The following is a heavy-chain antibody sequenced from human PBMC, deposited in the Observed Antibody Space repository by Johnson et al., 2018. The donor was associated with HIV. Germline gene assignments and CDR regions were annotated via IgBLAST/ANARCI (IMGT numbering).Heavy chain of an antibody. Sequence: QVQLVESGGGVVQPGRSLRLSCAASGFTFNSYGMHWVRLAPGKGLEWVSVIYSGGSTYSADSVRGRFTISRDNSKNTLYLQMNNLRADDTAVYYCARATTYYYDTRQDAFDIWGQGTMVTVSS. CDR3: ARATTYYYDTRQDAFDI. V-gene: IGHV3-NL1*01. J-gene: IGHJ3*02. CDR2: IYSGGST. D-gene: IGHD3-22*01. CDR1: GFTFNSYG.